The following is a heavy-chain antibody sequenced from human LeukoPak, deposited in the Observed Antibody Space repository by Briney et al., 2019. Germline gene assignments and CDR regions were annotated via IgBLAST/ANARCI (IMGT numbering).Heavy chain of an antibody. D-gene: IGHD6-13*01. Sequence: PSETLSLTCTVSGGSISSSSYYWGWIRQPPGKRLEWIGSIYYSGSTYYNPSLKSRVTISVDTSKNQFSLKLSSVTAADTAVYYCAREAAGTNWFDPWGQGTLVTVSS. V-gene: IGHV4-39*02. J-gene: IGHJ5*02. CDR2: IYYSGST. CDR3: AREAAGTNWFDP. CDR1: GGSISSSSYY.